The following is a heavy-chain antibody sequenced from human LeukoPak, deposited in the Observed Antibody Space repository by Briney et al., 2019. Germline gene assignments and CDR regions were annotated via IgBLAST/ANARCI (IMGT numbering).Heavy chain of an antibody. J-gene: IGHJ4*02. Sequence: GESLKISCQASGYYFSTHWIAWVRQMPGKGLEWMGMIYPADSDIRYSPSFEGQVTISADKSFNTAFLQWTSLKASDTAMYYCARLPREYDLLSGMSYWGQGTLVSVSS. CDR3: ARLPREYDLLSGMSY. CDR2: IYPADSDI. CDR1: GYYFSTHW. D-gene: IGHD3-3*01. V-gene: IGHV5-51*01.